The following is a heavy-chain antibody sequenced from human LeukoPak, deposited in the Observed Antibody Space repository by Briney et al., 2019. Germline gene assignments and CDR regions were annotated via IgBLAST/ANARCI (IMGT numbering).Heavy chain of an antibody. J-gene: IGHJ4*02. D-gene: IGHD6-6*01. V-gene: IGHV1-69*06. CDR3: ARAADSSSFFDY. CDR2: IIPIFGTA. Sequence: SVKVSCKASGGTFSSYAISWVRQAPGQGLEWMGGIIPIFGTANYAQKFQGRVTITADKSTSTAYMELSSLRSEDTAVYYCARAADSSSFFDYWGQGTLVTVSS. CDR1: GGTFSSYA.